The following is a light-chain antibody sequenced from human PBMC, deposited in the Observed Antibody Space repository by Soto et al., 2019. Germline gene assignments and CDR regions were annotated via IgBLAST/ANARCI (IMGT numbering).Light chain of an antibody. V-gene: IGKV1-27*01. CDR1: QGISTF. CDR3: QKYDSDPRT. Sequence: DIQMTQSPASLSASVGDRVTITCRASQGISTFLAWYQQKPGNVPKLLIYGSSTLQSGVPSRFSGSGSGTEFTLTISSLQPEDVATYYCQKYDSDPRTFGQGTKVEIK. CDR2: GSS. J-gene: IGKJ1*01.